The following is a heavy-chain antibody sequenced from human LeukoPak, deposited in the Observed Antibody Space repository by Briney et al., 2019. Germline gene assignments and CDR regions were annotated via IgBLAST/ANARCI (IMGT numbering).Heavy chain of an antibody. CDR1: GYTFTSYG. CDR3: ARDLEAAAYKTYYYDSSGYSAY. J-gene: IGHJ4*02. CDR2: ISAYNGNT. D-gene: IGHD3-22*01. Sequence: GASVKVSCKASGYTFTSYGISWVRQAPGQGLEWMGWISAYNGNTNYAQKLQGRVTMTTDTSTSTAYMELRCLRSDDTAVYYCARDLEAAAYKTYYYDSSGYSAYWGQGTLVTVSS. V-gene: IGHV1-18*01.